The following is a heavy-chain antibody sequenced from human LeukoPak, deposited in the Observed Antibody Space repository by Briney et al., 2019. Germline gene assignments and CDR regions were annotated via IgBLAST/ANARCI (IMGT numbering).Heavy chain of an antibody. CDR2: IYHSGTT. V-gene: IGHV4-38-2*02. CDR3: ARDVTTTFDIALAAAPFDV. Sequence: SETLSLTCTVSGYSISGGYYWGWIRQPPGKGLEWIGNIYHSGTTYYNPSLKSRVTISVDTSKNQFSLKLSSVTAADTAVYYCARDVTTTFDIALAAAPFDVWGEGTTVIVSS. CDR1: GYSISGGYY. D-gene: IGHD6-13*01. J-gene: IGHJ6*02.